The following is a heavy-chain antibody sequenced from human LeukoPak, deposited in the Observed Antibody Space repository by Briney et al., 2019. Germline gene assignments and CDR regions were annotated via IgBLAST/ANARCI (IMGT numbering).Heavy chain of an antibody. V-gene: IGHV1-8*01. CDR2: MNPNSGNT. D-gene: IGHD3-10*01. CDR1: VYTFTSYE. CDR3: ARGLGRVRFGEYYFDY. Sequence: ASVKVSCKASVYTFTSYEINGVRQATGQGLEWMGWMNPNSGNTGYAQKFQGRVTMTRNTSISTAYMELSSLRSEDTAVYYCARGLGRVRFGEYYFDYWGQGTLVTVSS. J-gene: IGHJ4*02.